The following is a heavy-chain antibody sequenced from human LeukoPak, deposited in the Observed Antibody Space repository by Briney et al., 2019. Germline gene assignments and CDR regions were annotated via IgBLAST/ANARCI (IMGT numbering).Heavy chain of an antibody. Sequence: GGSLRLSCAASGFTFDDYAMHWVRQAPGKGLEWVSGISWNSGSIGYADSVKGRFTISRDNAKNSLYLQMNSLRAEDTALYYCAKDIGSGYDYYYGMDVWGQGTTVTVSS. J-gene: IGHJ6*02. CDR2: ISWNSGSI. CDR3: AKDIGSGYDYYYGMDV. D-gene: IGHD5-12*01. CDR1: GFTFDDYA. V-gene: IGHV3-9*01.